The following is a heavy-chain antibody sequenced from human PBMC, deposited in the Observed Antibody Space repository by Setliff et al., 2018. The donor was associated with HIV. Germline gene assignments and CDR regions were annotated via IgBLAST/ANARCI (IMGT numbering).Heavy chain of an antibody. D-gene: IGHD2-21*02. J-gene: IGHJ3*02. CDR2: INPNSGGT. CDR3: ARAEYTQLAYCGGDCYFDDAFDI. CDR1: GYTFTSYY. Sequence: ASVKVSCKASGYTFTSYYMHWVRQAPGQGLEWMGWINPNSGGTNYAQKFQGRVTMTRDTSISTAYMELSRLRSDDTAVYYCARAEYTQLAYCGGDCYFDDAFDIWGQGTMVTVSS. V-gene: IGHV1-2*02.